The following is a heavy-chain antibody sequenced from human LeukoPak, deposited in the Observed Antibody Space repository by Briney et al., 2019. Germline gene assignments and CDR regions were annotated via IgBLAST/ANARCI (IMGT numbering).Heavy chain of an antibody. D-gene: IGHD3-3*01. CDR2: INPNSGGT. Sequence: ASVKVSCKASGYTFTGYYMHWARQAPGQGLEWMGWINPNSGGTNYAQKFQGRVTMTRDTSISTAYMELSRLRSDDTAVYYCARVVVGVVENWFDPWGQGTLVTVSA. CDR3: ARVVVGVVENWFDP. CDR1: GYTFTGYY. J-gene: IGHJ5*02. V-gene: IGHV1-2*02.